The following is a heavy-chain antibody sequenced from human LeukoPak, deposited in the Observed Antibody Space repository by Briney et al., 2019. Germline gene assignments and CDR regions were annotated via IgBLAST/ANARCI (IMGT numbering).Heavy chain of an antibody. Sequence: GASVKVSCKASGYTFTSYGINWVRQATGQGLEWMGWMNPNSGNTGYAQKFQGRVTITRNTSISTAYMELSSLRSEDTAVYYCARVIAARPYYYYYYYMDVWGKGTTVTVSS. J-gene: IGHJ6*03. CDR3: ARVIAARPYYYYYYYMDV. V-gene: IGHV1-8*03. D-gene: IGHD6-6*01. CDR2: MNPNSGNT. CDR1: GYTFTSYG.